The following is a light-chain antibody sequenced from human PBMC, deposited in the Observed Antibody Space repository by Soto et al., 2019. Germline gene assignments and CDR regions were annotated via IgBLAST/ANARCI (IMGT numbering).Light chain of an antibody. CDR2: AAS. CDR1: QDISNY. J-gene: IGKJ4*02. V-gene: IGKV1-39*01. Sequence: DIHMTQSPSAMSASLGDRVTITFRASQDISNYLNWFQQKPGKGPKRLIYAASSLQSGVPSRFSGSGSGTDFTLTISSLQPEDFATYYCQQSYGTPRTFGGGTKVDI. CDR3: QQSYGTPRT.